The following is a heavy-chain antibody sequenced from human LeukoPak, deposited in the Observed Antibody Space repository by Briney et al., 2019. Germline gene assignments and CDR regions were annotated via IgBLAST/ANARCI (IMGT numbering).Heavy chain of an antibody. Sequence: SGPTLVKPTQTLTLTCTFSGFSLSTSGMCVSWIRRPPGKALEWLALIDWDDDKYYSTSLKTRLTISKDTSKNQVVLTMTNMDPVDTATYYCARIHYGSGSFPFGMDVWGKGTTVTVSS. CDR3: ARIHYGSGSFPFGMDV. J-gene: IGHJ6*04. CDR2: IDWDDDK. CDR1: GFSLSTSGMC. D-gene: IGHD3-10*01. V-gene: IGHV2-70*01.